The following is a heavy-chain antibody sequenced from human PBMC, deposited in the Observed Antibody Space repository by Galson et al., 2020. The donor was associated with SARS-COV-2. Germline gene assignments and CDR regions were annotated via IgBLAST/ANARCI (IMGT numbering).Heavy chain of an antibody. J-gene: IGHJ6*03. CDR3: AGSYGSGSASYYYYIDV. Sequence: GESLKIPCAAPGFTINSYSMNWVRQAPGKGLEWVSSISNSSSYIYYADSVKGRFTISRDNAKNSLHLQMNSLRAEDTAVYYCAGSYGSGSASYYYYIDVWGKGTTVTISS. V-gene: IGHV3-21*01. CDR2: ISNSSSYI. D-gene: IGHD3-10*01. CDR1: GFTINSYS.